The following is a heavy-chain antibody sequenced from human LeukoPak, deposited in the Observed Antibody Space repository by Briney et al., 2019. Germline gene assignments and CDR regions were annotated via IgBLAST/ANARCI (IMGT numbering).Heavy chain of an antibody. CDR1: GFTFSSYG. CDR2: ISYDGSNK. D-gene: IGHD3-22*01. CDR3: ARDAGPHYDSSAYGMDV. Sequence: PGGSLRLSCAASGFTFSSYGMHWVRQAPGTGLEWVAVISYDGSNKYYADSVKGRFTISRDNSKNTLYLQMNSLRAEDTAVYYCARDAGPHYDSSAYGMDVWGQGTTVTVSS. V-gene: IGHV3-30*03. J-gene: IGHJ6*02.